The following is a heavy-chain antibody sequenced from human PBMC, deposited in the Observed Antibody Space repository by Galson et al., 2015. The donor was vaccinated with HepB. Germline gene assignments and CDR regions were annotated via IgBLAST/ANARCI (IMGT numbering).Heavy chain of an antibody. CDR3: AREAGDYGYYYYYMDV. CDR1: GFTFSSYG. CDR2: IWYDGSNK. J-gene: IGHJ6*03. D-gene: IGHD4-17*01. V-gene: IGHV3-33*01. Sequence: SLRLSCAASGFTFSSYGTHWVRQAPGKGLEWVAVIWYDGSNKYYADSVKGRFTISRDNSKNTLYLQMNSLRAEDTAVYYCAREAGDYGYYYYYMDVWGKGTTVTVSS.